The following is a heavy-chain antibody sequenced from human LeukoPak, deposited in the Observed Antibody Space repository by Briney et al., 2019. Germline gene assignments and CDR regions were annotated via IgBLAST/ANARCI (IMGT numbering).Heavy chain of an antibody. CDR1: GGSIISYY. D-gene: IGHD2-21*02. Sequence: PSETLSLTCSVSGGSIISYYWSWIRQPPGKGLEWVGYIYYTGSTNSNPSLKSRVTISVDTSKNQFSLKLSSVTAADTAVYYCARRTTYIGWRPSESPSCFDYWGQGTLVTVSS. J-gene: IGHJ4*02. CDR2: IYYTGST. V-gene: IGHV4-59*08. CDR3: ARRTTYIGWRPSESPSCFDY.